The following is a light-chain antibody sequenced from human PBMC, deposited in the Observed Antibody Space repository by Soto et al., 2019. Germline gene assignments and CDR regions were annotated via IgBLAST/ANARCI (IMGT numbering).Light chain of an antibody. CDR1: SSNIGSNI. Sequence: QSVLTQPPSASGTPGQRVTISCSGSSSNIGSNIVNWYQQLPGTAPKLLIYSRNQRPSGVPDRLSASKSGTSASLAISGLQSEDEADYYCETWDDSLTGVVFGGGTKVTVL. J-gene: IGLJ3*02. V-gene: IGLV1-44*01. CDR3: ETWDDSLTGVV. CDR2: SRN.